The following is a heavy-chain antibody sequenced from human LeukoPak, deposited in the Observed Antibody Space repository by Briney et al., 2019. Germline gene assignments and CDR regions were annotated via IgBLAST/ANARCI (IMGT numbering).Heavy chain of an antibody. Sequence: GGSLRLSCTASGFSFSGHWMHWARQLPGKGLVWVSRISPTGSTTSYADSVKGRFTVSRDNAKNTLYLQVNNLRAEDTAVYYCAKDQVHYYDSSGSFDYWGQGTLVTVSS. D-gene: IGHD3-22*01. J-gene: IGHJ4*02. CDR2: ISPTGSTT. CDR1: GFSFSGHW. CDR3: AKDQVHYYDSSGSFDY. V-gene: IGHV3-74*01.